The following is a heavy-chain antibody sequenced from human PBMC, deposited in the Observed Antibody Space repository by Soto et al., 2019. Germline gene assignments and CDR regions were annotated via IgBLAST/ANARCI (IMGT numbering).Heavy chain of an antibody. CDR3: ARVDYDFWSGYHNWFDP. CDR2: IYYSGST. V-gene: IGHV4-30-4*01. Sequence: PSETLSLTCTVSGGSISSGDYYWSWIRQPPGKGLEWIGYIYYSGSTYYNPSLKSRVTISVDTSKNQFSLKLSSVTAADTAVYYCARVDYDFWSGYHNWFDPWGQGTLVTVPQ. CDR1: GGSISSGDYY. J-gene: IGHJ5*02. D-gene: IGHD3-3*01.